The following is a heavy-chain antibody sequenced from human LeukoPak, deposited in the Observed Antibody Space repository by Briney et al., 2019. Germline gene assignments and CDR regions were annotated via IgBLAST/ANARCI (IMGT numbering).Heavy chain of an antibody. CDR3: ARGGASSIPFDP. CDR2: IHNSGST. Sequence: PSETLSLTCTVSDGSVSSGSYYWSWIRQPPGKGLEWIGFIHNSGSTKYHPSLMSRVTISVDTSKNQFSLKLSSVTAAETAVYYCARGGASSIPFDPWGQGTLVTVSS. D-gene: IGHD2-2*01. V-gene: IGHV4-61*01. J-gene: IGHJ5*02. CDR1: DGSVSSGSYY.